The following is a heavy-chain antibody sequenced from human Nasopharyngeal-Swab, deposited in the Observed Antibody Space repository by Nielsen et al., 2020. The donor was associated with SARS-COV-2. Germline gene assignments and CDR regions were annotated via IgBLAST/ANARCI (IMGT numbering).Heavy chain of an antibody. J-gene: IGHJ4*02. Sequence: SGPTLVQPTETLTLTCTVSGFSLSNARMGVSWIRQPPGKALEWLAHIFSNDEKSYSTSLKSRLTISKDTSKSQVVLTMTNMDPVDTATYYCARIAADNDMLTGYYSDYFDYGGQGTLVTVSS. V-gene: IGHV2-26*01. CDR3: ARIAADNDMLTGYYSDYFDY. CDR1: GFSLSNARMG. D-gene: IGHD3-9*01. CDR2: IFSNDEK.